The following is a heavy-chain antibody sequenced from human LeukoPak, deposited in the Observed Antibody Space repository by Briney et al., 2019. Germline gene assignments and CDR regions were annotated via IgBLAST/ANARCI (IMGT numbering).Heavy chain of an antibody. J-gene: IGHJ4*01. V-gene: IGHV3-9*01. CDR1: GIIFNDYA. D-gene: IGHD5-18*01. CDR2: ISWSGNNI. Sequence: SGGSLRLSCAASGIIFNDYAMHWVRQAPGKGLEWVSGISWSGNNIWYADSVKGRFTISSDNAKNSLYLQMNSLRPEDTAFYYCVKDMDTLRPYSFDYWGQGTLVTVSS. CDR3: VKDMDTLRPYSFDY.